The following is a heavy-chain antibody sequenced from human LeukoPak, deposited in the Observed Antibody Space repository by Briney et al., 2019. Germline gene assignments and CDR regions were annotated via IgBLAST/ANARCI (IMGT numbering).Heavy chain of an antibody. J-gene: IGHJ4*02. CDR2: INTNTGNP. CDR1: GYTFTTYA. V-gene: IGHV7-4-1*01. D-gene: IGHD6-13*01. CDR3: GREAAGIYFDY. Sequence: ASVKVSFKASGYTFTTYAMDWVRQVPGRGLEWMGWINTNTGNPTYAQGFTGRFVLSLDTSVNTAYLQIYSLKAEDTAVYYCGREAAGIYFDYWGQGTLVTVSS.